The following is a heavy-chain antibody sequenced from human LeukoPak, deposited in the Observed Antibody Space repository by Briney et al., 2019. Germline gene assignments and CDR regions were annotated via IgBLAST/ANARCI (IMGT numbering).Heavy chain of an antibody. CDR3: ARGVWIQNWFDP. Sequence: SETLSLTCAVYGGSFSGYYWSWIRQPPGKGLEWIGEINHSGSTNYNPSLKSRVTISVDTSKNQFSLKLSSVTAADTAVYYCARGVWIQNWFDPWGQGTLVTVSS. CDR1: GGSFSGYY. CDR2: INHSGST. V-gene: IGHV4-34*01. J-gene: IGHJ5*02. D-gene: IGHD1-1*01.